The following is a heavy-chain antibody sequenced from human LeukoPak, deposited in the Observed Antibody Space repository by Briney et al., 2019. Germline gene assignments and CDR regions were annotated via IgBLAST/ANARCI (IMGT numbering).Heavy chain of an antibody. J-gene: IGHJ4*02. CDR2: IYYSGST. Sequence: PSETLSLTCTVSGGSISSYYWNWIRQPPGKGLEWIGYIYYSGSTNYNPSLRSRVTISVDTSKNQFSLKLSSVTAADTAVYYCAREGLLPGSFDYWGQGTLVTVSS. D-gene: IGHD3-22*01. V-gene: IGHV4-59*01. CDR3: AREGLLPGSFDY. CDR1: GGSISSYY.